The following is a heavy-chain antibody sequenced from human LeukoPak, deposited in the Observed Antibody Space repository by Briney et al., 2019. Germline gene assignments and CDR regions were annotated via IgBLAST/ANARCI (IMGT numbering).Heavy chain of an antibody. CDR1: GGSFSGYY. CDR3: ARLGYDSSGYYRVPFDY. V-gene: IGHV4-34*01. J-gene: IGHJ4*02. D-gene: IGHD3-22*01. CDR2: INHSGST. Sequence: SETLSLTCAAYGGSFSGYYWSWIRQPPGKGLEWIGEINHSGSTNYNPSLKSRVTISVDTSKNQFSLKLSPVTAADTAVYYCARLGYDSSGYYRVPFDYWGQGTLVTVSS.